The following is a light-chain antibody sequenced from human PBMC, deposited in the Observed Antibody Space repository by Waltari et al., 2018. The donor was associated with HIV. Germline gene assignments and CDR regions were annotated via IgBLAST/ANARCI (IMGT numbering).Light chain of an antibody. CDR3: SSYRNSRTWV. CDR2: EVS. Sequence: QSALTQPASVSGSPGQWITISCTGTNSDIGVYNFVSWYQQHPGQAPKPIIFEVSNRPSGVSDRFSGSKSGNTASLTISGLQAEDEADYYCSSYRNSRTWVFGGGTKLTVL. CDR1: NSDIGVYNF. J-gene: IGLJ3*02. V-gene: IGLV2-14*01.